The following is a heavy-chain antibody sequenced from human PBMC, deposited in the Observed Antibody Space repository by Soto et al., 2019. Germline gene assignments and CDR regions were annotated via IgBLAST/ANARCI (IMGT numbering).Heavy chain of an antibody. CDR2: ISTDNGNT. CDR3: ARVRGITTFGVLFMYYYGRAV. J-gene: IGHJ6*04. CDR1: GYTFTNSG. Sequence: ASVKVSCKASGYTFTNSGISWVRQAPGQGLEWMGWISTDNGNTNYAQHLQGRVSMTTDTSTSTAYMDLRSLRSDDTAVYYCARVRGITTFGVLFMYYYGRAVGGKGTTVTVS. V-gene: IGHV1-18*01. D-gene: IGHD3-3*01.